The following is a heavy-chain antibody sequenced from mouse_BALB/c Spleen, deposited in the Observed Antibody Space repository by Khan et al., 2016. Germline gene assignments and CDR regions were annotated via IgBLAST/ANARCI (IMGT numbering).Heavy chain of an antibody. CDR2: ISYSGST. V-gene: IGHV3-2*02. CDR3: ARRGGGRATWFAY. D-gene: IGHD3-1*01. J-gene: IGHJ3*01. Sequence: EVQLQESGPGLVKPSQSLSLTCTVTGYSITSDYAWNWIRQFPGNKLEWMGYISYSGSTSYNPSLKSRISITRDTSKNQFFLQLNSVTTEDTATYDCARRGGGRATWFAYWGQGTLVTVSA. CDR1: GYSITSDYA.